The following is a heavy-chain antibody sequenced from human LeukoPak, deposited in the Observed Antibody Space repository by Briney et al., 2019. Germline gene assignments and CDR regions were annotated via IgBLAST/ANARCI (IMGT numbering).Heavy chain of an antibody. CDR3: ARVRCSSSWTYNWFDP. Sequence: PSETLSLTCTVSGGSISSSSYYWGWIRQPPGKGLEWIGSIYYSGSTYYNPSLKSRVTISADTSKNQFSLKLSSVTAADAAVYYCARVRCSSSWTYNWFDPWGQGTLVTVSS. J-gene: IGHJ5*02. CDR1: GGSISSSSYY. CDR2: IYYSGST. D-gene: IGHD6-13*01. V-gene: IGHV4-39*07.